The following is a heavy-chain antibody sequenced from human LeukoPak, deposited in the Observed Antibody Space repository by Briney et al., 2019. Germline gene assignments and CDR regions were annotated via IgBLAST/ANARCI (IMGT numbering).Heavy chain of an antibody. V-gene: IGHV3-23*01. Sequence: GGSLRLSCAASGFTFSSYAMSWVRQAPGKGLEWVSAISGSGGSTYYADSVKGRFTISRDKSKNTLYLQMNSLRAEDTAVYYCAKERVDFWSGYGPYYFDYWGQGTLVTVSS. CDR2: ISGSGGST. CDR3: AKERVDFWSGYGPYYFDY. CDR1: GFTFSSYA. D-gene: IGHD3-3*01. J-gene: IGHJ4*02.